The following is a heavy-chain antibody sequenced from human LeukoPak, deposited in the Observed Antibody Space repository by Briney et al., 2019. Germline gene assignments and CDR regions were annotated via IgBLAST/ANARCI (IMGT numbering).Heavy chain of an antibody. CDR1: GFIFNNYA. D-gene: IGHD6-19*01. CDR3: AKDNRRHYTSGPNPDSLH. J-gene: IGHJ4*02. V-gene: IGHV3-9*01. CDR2: ISWNSGSI. Sequence: SLRLSCAGSGFIFNNYAMHWVRQPPGKGVEWVSGISWNSGSIDYADSVKGRFTISRDNAKHSLYLQMNSLRVEDTAFYYCAKDNRRHYTSGPNPDSLHWGQGALVTVSS.